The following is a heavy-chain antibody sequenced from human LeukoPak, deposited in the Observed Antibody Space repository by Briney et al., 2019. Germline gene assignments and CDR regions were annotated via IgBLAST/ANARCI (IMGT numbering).Heavy chain of an antibody. V-gene: IGHV1-46*01. CDR3: ARGLSSGWPHFDY. Sequence: GASVKVSCKASGYTFTDYYIHWVRQAPGQGLEWMGIINPSGGSTSYAQKFQGRVTMTRDMSTSTVYMELSSLRSEDTAVYYCARGLSSGWPHFDYWGQGTLVTVSS. CDR2: INPSGGST. D-gene: IGHD6-19*01. J-gene: IGHJ4*02. CDR1: GYTFTDYY.